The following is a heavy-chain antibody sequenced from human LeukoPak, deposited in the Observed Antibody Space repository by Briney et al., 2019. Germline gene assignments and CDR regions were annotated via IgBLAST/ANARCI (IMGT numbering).Heavy chain of an antibody. D-gene: IGHD3-9*01. J-gene: IGHJ3*02. CDR3: ARVVNTRGITISPRGAFDI. CDR2: ISYDGSNK. CDR1: GFTFSGYG. V-gene: IGHV3-30*03. Sequence: GGSLRLSCAASGFTFSGYGMHWVRQAPGKGLEWVAVISYDGSNKYYADSVKGRFTISRDNSKNTLYLQMNSLRADDTAVYYCARVVNTRGITISPRGAFDIWGQGTMVTVSS.